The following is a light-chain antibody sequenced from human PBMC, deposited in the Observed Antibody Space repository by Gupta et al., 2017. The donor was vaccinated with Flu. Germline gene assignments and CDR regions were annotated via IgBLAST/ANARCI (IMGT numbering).Light chain of an antibody. J-gene: IGLJ2*01. CDR1: NSNIGRDT. V-gene: IGLV1-44*01. Sequence: QSVLTQPPSASGTPGQRVTISCSGSNSNIGRDTVNWYQHLPGTAPRLLIYGYNQRASGVPDRFSGSKSGTSASRAISGLQSEDEAEYYCAAWDDSLNGVVFGGGTKLTVL. CDR2: GYN. CDR3: AAWDDSLNGVV.